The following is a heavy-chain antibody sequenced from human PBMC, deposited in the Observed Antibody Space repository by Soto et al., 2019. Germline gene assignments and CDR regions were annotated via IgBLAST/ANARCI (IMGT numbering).Heavy chain of an antibody. Sequence: SLRLSCAASGFTFSSYWMHWVRQAPGKGLVWVSHINSDGRSTSYADSVKGRFTISRDNAKNTLYLQMNSLRAEDTAVYYCARDHYYGMDVWGQGTTVTVSS. CDR2: INSDGRST. CDR3: ARDHYYGMDV. V-gene: IGHV3-74*01. CDR1: GFTFSSYW. J-gene: IGHJ6*02.